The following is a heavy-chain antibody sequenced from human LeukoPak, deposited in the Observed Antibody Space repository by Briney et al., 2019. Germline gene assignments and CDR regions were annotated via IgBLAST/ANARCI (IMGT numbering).Heavy chain of an antibody. Sequence: GGSLRLSCAASGFTFSSYAMSWVRQAPGKGLEWVSAISGSGGSTYYADSVKGRFTISRDNSKSTLYLQMNSLRAEDTAVYYCAKEMEGNVVVPAAEAFDYWGQGTLVTVSS. CDR1: GFTFSSYA. D-gene: IGHD2-2*01. CDR2: ISGSGGST. CDR3: AKEMEGNVVVPAAEAFDY. J-gene: IGHJ4*02. V-gene: IGHV3-23*01.